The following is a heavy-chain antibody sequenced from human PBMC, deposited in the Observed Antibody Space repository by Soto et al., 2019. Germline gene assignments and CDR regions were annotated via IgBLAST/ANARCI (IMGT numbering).Heavy chain of an antibody. Sequence: NPGGSLRLSCAASGFTFSSYSMNWVRQAPGKGLEWVSSISSSSSYIYYADSVKGRFTISGDNARNSLYLQMNSLRAEDTAVYYCARIVDXTNGVCYATYYYYGMDVWGQGTTVTVSS. V-gene: IGHV3-21*01. CDR2: ISSSSSYI. D-gene: IGHD2-8*01. CDR3: ARIVDXTNGVCYATYYYYGMDV. CDR1: GFTFSSYS. J-gene: IGHJ6*02.